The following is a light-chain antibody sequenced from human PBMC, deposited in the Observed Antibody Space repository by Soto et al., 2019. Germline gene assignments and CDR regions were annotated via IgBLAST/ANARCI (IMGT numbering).Light chain of an antibody. J-gene: IGKJ1*01. V-gene: IGKV1-5*03. CDR3: QQYNSYSWT. CDR2: KAS. Sequence: DIQMTQSPSTLSASVGDTVTITCRASQSFSNWLAWYQQKPGKAPNFLIYKASTLSSGVPSRFRGSGSGTEFTLTISSLQPDDVATYYCQQYNSYSWTFGQGTKVEIK. CDR1: QSFSNW.